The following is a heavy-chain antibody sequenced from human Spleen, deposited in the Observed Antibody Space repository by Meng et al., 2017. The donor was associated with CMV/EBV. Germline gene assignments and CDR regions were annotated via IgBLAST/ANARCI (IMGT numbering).Heavy chain of an antibody. CDR2: IWYDGSNK. CDR1: GFTFRSYG. Sequence: GGSLRLSCAASGFTFRSYGIHWVRQAPGKGLEWVAFIWYDGSNKYYVDSVKGRFTISRDNSKNTLFLQMNSLRADDTAVYYCAKDRTDHCSSATCYTLDYWGQGTVVTVSS. CDR3: AKDRTDHCSSATCYTLDY. J-gene: IGHJ4*02. V-gene: IGHV3-30*02. D-gene: IGHD2-2*01.